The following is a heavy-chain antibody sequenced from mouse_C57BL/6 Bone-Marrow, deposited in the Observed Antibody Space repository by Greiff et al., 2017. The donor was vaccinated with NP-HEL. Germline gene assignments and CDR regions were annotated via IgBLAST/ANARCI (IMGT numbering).Heavy chain of an antibody. J-gene: IGHJ3*01. D-gene: IGHD1-1*01. CDR1: GYTFTSYG. CDR2: IYPRSGNT. Sequence: QVQLQQSGAELARPGASVKLSCKASGYTFTSYGISWVKQRTGQGLEWIGEIYPRSGNTYYNEKFKGKATLTADKSSSTAYMELRSLTSEDSAVYFCARSDYYGRSYQLCFAYWGQGTLVTVSA. CDR3: ARSDYYGRSYQLCFAY. V-gene: IGHV1-81*01.